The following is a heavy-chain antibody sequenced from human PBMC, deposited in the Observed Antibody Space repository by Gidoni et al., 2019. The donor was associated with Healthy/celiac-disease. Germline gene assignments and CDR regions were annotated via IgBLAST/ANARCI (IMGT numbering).Heavy chain of an antibody. J-gene: IGHJ4*02. D-gene: IGHD6-19*01. Sequence: QVQLVQSGAEVKKPGASVKVYCKASGYTFTSYDINWVRQATGQGLEWMGWMNPNSGNTGYAQKFQGRVTMTRNTSISTAYMELSSLRSEDTAVYYCARGIAVAGPPFFDYWGQGTLVTVSS. CDR2: MNPNSGNT. CDR3: ARGIAVAGPPFFDY. CDR1: GYTFTSYD. V-gene: IGHV1-8*01.